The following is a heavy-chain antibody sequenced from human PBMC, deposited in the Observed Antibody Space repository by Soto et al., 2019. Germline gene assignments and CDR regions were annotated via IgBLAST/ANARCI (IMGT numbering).Heavy chain of an antibody. CDR1: GGSFSGYY. CDR2: INHSGST. CDR3: ARGRRNIVATFVWFDP. Sequence: SETLSLTCAVYGGSFSGYYWSWIRQPPGKGLEWIGEINHSGSTNYNPSLKSRVTISVDTSKNQFSLKLSSVTAADTAVYYCARGRRNIVATFVWFDPWGQGTLVTVSS. V-gene: IGHV4-34*01. J-gene: IGHJ5*02. D-gene: IGHD5-12*01.